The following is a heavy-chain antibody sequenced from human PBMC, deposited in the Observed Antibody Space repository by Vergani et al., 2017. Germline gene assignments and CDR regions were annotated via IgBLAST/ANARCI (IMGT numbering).Heavy chain of an antibody. CDR1: GGSFFNSRYY. V-gene: IGHV4-39*01. J-gene: IGHJ4*02. D-gene: IGHD3-22*01. CDR2: MDYNGRA. CDR3: ARNGTQDYYNESDYFDY. Sequence: LPLPASCPCLVPPSVTLSLTCSVTGGSFFNSRYYWGWIRQPPGKGLEWIGSMDYNGRAYYTPSLRRRVAISIDTSKMQFSLKLYSLTAADTAIYYCARNGTQDYYNESDYFDYWGLGTLVTVSS.